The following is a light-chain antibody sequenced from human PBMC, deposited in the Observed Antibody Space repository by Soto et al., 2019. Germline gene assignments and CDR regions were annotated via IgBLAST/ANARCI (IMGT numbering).Light chain of an antibody. J-gene: IGLJ1*01. CDR1: SSDVGGSNY. CDR3: CSYTQQYPSYV. V-gene: IGLV2-11*01. Sequence: QSALTQPRSVSGSPGQSVTISFTGTSSDVGGSNYVSWYQQHPDKAPKLMIYDVSKRPSGVPDRFSASKSGNTASLTISGLQAEDEADYFCCSYTQQYPSYVFGTGTKVTVL. CDR2: DVS.